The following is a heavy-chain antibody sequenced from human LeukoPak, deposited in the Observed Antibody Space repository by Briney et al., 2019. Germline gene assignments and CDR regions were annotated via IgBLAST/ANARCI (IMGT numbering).Heavy chain of an antibody. D-gene: IGHD2-2*03. Sequence: GGSLRLSCAASGFPFSSYWMHWVRQAPGKGLVWVSHIKGDGSSTSYADSVKGRFTISRDNAKNTLYLQMNSLRAEDTAMYYCARDIGWGFDPWGQGTLVTVSS. V-gene: IGHV3-74*01. CDR3: ARDIGWGFDP. J-gene: IGHJ5*02. CDR1: GFPFSSYW. CDR2: IKGDGSST.